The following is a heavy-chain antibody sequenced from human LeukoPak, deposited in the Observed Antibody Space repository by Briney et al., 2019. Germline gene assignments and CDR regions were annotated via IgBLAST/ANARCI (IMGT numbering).Heavy chain of an antibody. CDR2: IYPNSGGT. V-gene: IGHV1-2*02. CDR1: GYTFTGYY. CDR3: ARDLGIVVVPAAMSYMDV. Sequence: ASVKVSCKASGYTFTGYYMRWVRQAPGQGLEWMGWIYPNSGGTNYAQKFQGRVTMTRDTSISTAYMELSRLRSDDTAVYYCARDLGIVVVPAAMSYMDVWGKGTTVTVSS. J-gene: IGHJ6*03. D-gene: IGHD2-2*01.